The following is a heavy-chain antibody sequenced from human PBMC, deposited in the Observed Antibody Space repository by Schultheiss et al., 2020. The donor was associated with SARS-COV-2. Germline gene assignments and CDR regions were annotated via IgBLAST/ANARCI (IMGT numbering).Heavy chain of an antibody. V-gene: IGHV1-69*04. CDR3: ARDVGDYYYMDV. D-gene: IGHD3-10*01. J-gene: IGHJ6*03. CDR2: IIPILGIA. Sequence: SVKVSCKASGYTFTSYDINWVRQATGQGLEWMGRIIPILGIANYAQKFQGRVTITADKSTSTAYMELSRLRSDDTAVYYCARDVGDYYYMDVWGKGTTVTVSS. CDR1: GYTFTSYD.